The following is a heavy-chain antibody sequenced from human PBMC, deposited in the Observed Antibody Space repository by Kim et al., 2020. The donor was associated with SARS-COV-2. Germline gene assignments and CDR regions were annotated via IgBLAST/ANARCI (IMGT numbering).Heavy chain of an antibody. J-gene: IGHJ4*02. D-gene: IGHD3-10*01. CDR1: GFTFSSYG. CDR2: IWYDGSNK. V-gene: IGHV3-33*06. CDR3: AKDRGVRGADFDY. Sequence: GGSLRLSCAASGFTFSSYGMHWVRQAPGKGLEWVAVIWYDGSNKYYADSVKGRFTISRDNSKNTLYLQMNGLRAEDTAVYYCAKDRGVRGADFDYWGQGTLVTVSS.